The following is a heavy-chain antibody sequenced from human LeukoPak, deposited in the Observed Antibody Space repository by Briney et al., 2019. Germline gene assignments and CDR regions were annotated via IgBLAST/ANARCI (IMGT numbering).Heavy chain of an antibody. Sequence: PGGTLRLSCPASGFTFSSYEMNWVRQAPGKGLEWVTYISSSGSTIYYADSVKGRFTISRDNAKNSLYLQMNSLRAEDTAVYYCARDRYDFWSGYSLNWFDPWGQGTLVTVSS. V-gene: IGHV3-48*03. CDR1: GFTFSSYE. J-gene: IGHJ5*02. CDR3: ARDRYDFWSGYSLNWFDP. CDR2: ISSSGSTI. D-gene: IGHD3-3*01.